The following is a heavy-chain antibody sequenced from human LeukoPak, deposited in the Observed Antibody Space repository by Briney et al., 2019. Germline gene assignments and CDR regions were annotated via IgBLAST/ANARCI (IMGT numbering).Heavy chain of an antibody. CDR2: ISGSGGST. CDR3: AKAGFSSSWSKPDNWFDP. D-gene: IGHD6-13*01. CDR1: GFTFSNYA. Sequence: GGSLRLSCAASGFTFSNYAMNWVRQAPGKGLEWVSAISGSGGSTYYADSVKGRFTISRDTSKNTLYLQMNSLRAEDTAVYYCAKAGFSSSWSKPDNWFDPWGQGTLVTVSS. J-gene: IGHJ5*02. V-gene: IGHV3-23*01.